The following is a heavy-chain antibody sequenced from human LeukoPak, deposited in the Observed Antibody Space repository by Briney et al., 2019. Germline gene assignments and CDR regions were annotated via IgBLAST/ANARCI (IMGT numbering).Heavy chain of an antibody. CDR3: AKDLVLGSGGYDFLPDY. V-gene: IGHV3-23*01. Sequence: PGGTLRLSCAASGFTFSSYGMSWVRQAPGKGLEWVSAISGSGGSTYYADSVKGRFTISRDNSKNTLYLQMNSLRAEDTAVYYCAKDLVLGSGGYDFLPDYWGQGTLVTVSS. CDR1: GFTFSSYG. CDR2: ISGSGGST. J-gene: IGHJ4*02. D-gene: IGHD5-12*01.